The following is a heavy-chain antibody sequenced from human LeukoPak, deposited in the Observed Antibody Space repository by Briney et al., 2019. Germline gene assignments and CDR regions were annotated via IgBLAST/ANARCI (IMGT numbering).Heavy chain of an antibody. CDR3: AKGPLPRIDY. Sequence: GGSLRLSCAASGFTFSSYSMNWVRQAPGKGLEWVSAINSNGGSTYYADSVKGRFTISRDNSKNTLYLQMNSLRAEDTAVYYCAKGPLPRIDYWGQGTLVTVSS. V-gene: IGHV3-23*01. CDR1: GFTFSSYS. CDR2: INSNGGST. J-gene: IGHJ4*02.